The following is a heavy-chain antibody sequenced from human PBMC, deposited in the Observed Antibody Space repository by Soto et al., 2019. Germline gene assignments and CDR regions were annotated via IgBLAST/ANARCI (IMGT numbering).Heavy chain of an antibody. CDR1: GDSVSSKTAA. Sequence: SQTLSLTCVISGDSVSSKTAAWSWIRQSPSRGLEWLGRTYFRSRWYNDYAISVKSRITINPDTSKNQFSLLLNSVTPEDTAVYYCARVSFDHFVHWFDPWGQGTLVTVSS. V-gene: IGHV6-1*01. CDR2: TYFRSRWYN. J-gene: IGHJ5*02. CDR3: ARVSFDHFVHWFDP. D-gene: IGHD3-9*01.